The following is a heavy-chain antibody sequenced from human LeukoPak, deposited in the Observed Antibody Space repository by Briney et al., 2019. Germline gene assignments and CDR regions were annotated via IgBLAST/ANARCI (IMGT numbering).Heavy chain of an antibody. D-gene: IGHD6-13*01. CDR2: IIPILGIA. CDR1: GGTFSSYA. J-gene: IGHJ6*02. CDR3: ARGNSSSWNWVGYYGMDV. Sequence: PLASVKVSCKASGGTFSSYAISWVRQAPGQGLEWMGRIIPILGIANYAKKFQGRVTITADKSTSTAYMELSSLRSEDTAVYYCARGNSSSWNWVGYYGMDVWGQGTTVTVSS. V-gene: IGHV1-69*04.